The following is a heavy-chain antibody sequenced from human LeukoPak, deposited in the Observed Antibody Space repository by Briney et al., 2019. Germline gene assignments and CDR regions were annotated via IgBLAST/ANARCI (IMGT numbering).Heavy chain of an antibody. D-gene: IGHD3-3*01. V-gene: IGHV3-21*01. CDR3: ARGPARITIFGVVIKEFDY. J-gene: IGHJ4*02. CDR1: GFTFSSYS. CDR2: ISSSSYI. Sequence: PGGSLRLSCAASGFTFSSYSMNWVRQAPGKGLEWVSSISSSSYIYYADSVKGRFTISRDNAKNSLYLQMNSLRAEDTAVYYCARGPARITIFGVVIKEFDYWGQGTLVTVSS.